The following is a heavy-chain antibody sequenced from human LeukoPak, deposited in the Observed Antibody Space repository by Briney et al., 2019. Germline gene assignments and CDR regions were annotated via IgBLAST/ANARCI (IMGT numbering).Heavy chain of an antibody. CDR1: GYTFTGYY. CDR2: INPNSGGT. D-gene: IGHD6-19*01. J-gene: IGHJ4*02. Sequence: GASVKVSCKASGYTFTGYYMHWVRQAPGQGLEWMGWINPNSGGTNYAQKFQGRVTMTRDTSISTAYMELSRLRSDDTAVYYCARVRAVAGTDSGYWGQGTLVTVSS. CDR3: ARVRAVAGTDSGY. V-gene: IGHV1-2*02.